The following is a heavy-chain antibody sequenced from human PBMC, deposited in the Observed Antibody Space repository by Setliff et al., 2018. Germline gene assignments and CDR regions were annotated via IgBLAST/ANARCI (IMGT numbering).Heavy chain of an antibody. D-gene: IGHD6-6*01. Sequence: PLETLSLTCTVSGDSINNFYWTWIRQPPGKGLEWIGYIYHSGGTSYNPSLKSRVTISVDTSKNQFSLNLSSVTAADTAVYYCARGQATSSRSSLVYWGQGILVTVSS. CDR1: GDSINNFY. CDR2: IYHSGGT. V-gene: IGHV4-59*01. CDR3: ARGQATSSRSSLVY. J-gene: IGHJ4*02.